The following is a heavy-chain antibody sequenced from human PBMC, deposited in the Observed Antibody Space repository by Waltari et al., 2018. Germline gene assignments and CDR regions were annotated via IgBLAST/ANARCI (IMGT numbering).Heavy chain of an antibody. CDR1: GYTFTSYD. Sequence: QVQLVQSGAEVKKPGASVKVSCKASGYTFTSYDINWVRQATGQGLEWMGWMNPNSGNTGYAQKFQGRVTITRNTSIHTAYMDLSSLRSEDTAVYYCSRMGQGETDAFDIWGQGTMVTVSS. D-gene: IGHD3-10*01. V-gene: IGHV1-8*03. CDR3: SRMGQGETDAFDI. J-gene: IGHJ3*02. CDR2: MNPNSGNT.